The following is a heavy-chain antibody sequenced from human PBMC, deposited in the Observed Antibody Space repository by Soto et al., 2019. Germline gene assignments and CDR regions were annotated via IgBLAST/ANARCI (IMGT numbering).Heavy chain of an antibody. CDR1: GGSISSYY. CDR3: ARGGYCTNGVCSHYYYYGMDF. CDR2: IYTSGST. J-gene: IGHJ6*02. Sequence: LTCTVSGGSISSYYWSWIRQPAGKGLEWIGRIYTSGSTNYNPSLKSRVTMSVDTSKNQFSLKLSSVTAADTAVYYCARGGYCTNGVCSHYYYYGMDFWGQGTTVTVSS. D-gene: IGHD2-8*01. V-gene: IGHV4-4*07.